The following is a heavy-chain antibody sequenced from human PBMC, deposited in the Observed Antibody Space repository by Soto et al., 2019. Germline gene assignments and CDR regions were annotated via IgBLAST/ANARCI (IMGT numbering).Heavy chain of an antibody. Sequence: APLKVYCKAPGYAFPSYYLNRVSPAPFQGLEGMGVINPHVWSTKYAQKFQGRDTMTRDTTKITVYRELHSQRPDDTARYYCARSSGGNFGIIIEGSNWFDPWGQGILVTVPS. CDR2: INPHVWST. D-gene: IGHD3-3*01. J-gene: IGHJ5*02. CDR1: GYAFPSYY. CDR3: ARSSGGNFGIIIEGSNWFDP. V-gene: IGHV1-46*01.